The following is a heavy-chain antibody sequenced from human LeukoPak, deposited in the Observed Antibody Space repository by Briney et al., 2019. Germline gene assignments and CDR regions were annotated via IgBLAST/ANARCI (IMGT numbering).Heavy chain of an antibody. D-gene: IGHD3-10*02. CDR2: ITSKINGYMT. V-gene: IGHV3-73*01. Sequence: AGGSMRLSCAASGFTFSGSTMHWVRQASGKGLEWVGRITSKINGYMTAYGASVKGRFTISRDDSKNTAYLQMTSLKTEDKAVYYFWSELWSGNFALWGQGTLVTVSS. CDR3: WSELWSGNFAL. J-gene: IGHJ4*02. CDR1: GFTFSGST.